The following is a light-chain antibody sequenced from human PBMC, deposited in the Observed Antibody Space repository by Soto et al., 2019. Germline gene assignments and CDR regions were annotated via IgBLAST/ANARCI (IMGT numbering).Light chain of an antibody. J-gene: IGLJ1*01. V-gene: IGLV2-23*02. CDR3: CSYASSCTYV. CDR2: EVS. Sequence: QSALTQAASLSGSPGQSVTISFTGTSRNVGLYQAISWYQQHPGKAPKLILYEVSQPPSGVSNRFSGSKSGNTASPTISGLQPEVGADYYCCSYASSCTYVFGTGTKVSVL. CDR1: SRNVGLYQA.